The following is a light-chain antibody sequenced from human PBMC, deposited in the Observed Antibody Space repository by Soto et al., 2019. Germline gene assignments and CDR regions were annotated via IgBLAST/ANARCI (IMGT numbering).Light chain of an antibody. Sequence: QSALTQPASVSGSPGQSITFSCTGTNSDVGAYNYVSWYQQHPGKAPKLVLLDVTHRPSGVSDRFSGSKSGNTASLTISGLQAEDQADYYFGSYTANALVVFGGGTKLTVL. V-gene: IGLV2-14*03. CDR1: NSDVGAYNY. J-gene: IGLJ2*01. CDR3: GSYTANALVV. CDR2: DVT.